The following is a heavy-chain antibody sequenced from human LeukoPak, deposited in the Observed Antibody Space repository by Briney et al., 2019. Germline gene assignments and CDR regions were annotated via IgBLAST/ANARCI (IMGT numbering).Heavy chain of an antibody. D-gene: IGHD2-8*01. CDR1: GGSISSSSYY. V-gene: IGHV4-39*01. CDR2: IYYSGST. J-gene: IGHJ4*02. CDR3: ARNVIMKRHLDY. Sequence: SETLSLTCTVSGGSISSSSYYWGWIRQPPGKGLEWIGSIYYSGSTYYNPSLKSRVTISVDTSKNQFSLKLSSVTAADTAVYYCARNVIMKRHLDYWGQGTLVTVSS.